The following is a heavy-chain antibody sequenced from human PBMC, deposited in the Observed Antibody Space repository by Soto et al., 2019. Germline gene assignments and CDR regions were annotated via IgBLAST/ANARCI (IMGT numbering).Heavy chain of an antibody. D-gene: IGHD2-15*01. CDR2: IYYSGST. CDR3: ARGDLGYCSGGSCYSMMYYYYGMDV. Sequence: ASETLSLTCTVSGGSISSYYWSWIRQPPGKGLEWIGYIYYSGSTNYNPSLKSRVTISVDTSKNQFSLKLSSVTAADTAVYYCARGDLGYCSGGSCYSMMYYYYGMDVWGQGTTVTVSS. V-gene: IGHV4-59*01. J-gene: IGHJ6*02. CDR1: GGSISSYY.